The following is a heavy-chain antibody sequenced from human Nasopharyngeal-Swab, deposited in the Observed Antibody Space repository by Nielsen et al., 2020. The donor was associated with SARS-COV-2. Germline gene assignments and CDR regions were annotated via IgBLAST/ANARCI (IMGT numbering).Heavy chain of an antibody. J-gene: IGHJ6*02. Sequence: GGSLRLSCAASGFTFSSYAMSWVRQAPGKGLEGVSAISGSGGSTYYADSVKGRFTISRDNSKNTLYLQMNSLRAEDTAVYYCAKMGGGSKFDYYYYGMDVWGQGTTVTVSS. D-gene: IGHD2-15*01. V-gene: IGHV3-23*01. CDR3: AKMGGGSKFDYYYYGMDV. CDR2: ISGSGGST. CDR1: GFTFSSYA.